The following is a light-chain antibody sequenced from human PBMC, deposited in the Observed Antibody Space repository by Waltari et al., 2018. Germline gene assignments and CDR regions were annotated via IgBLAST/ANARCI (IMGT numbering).Light chain of an antibody. CDR3: QQYYSSPWT. CDR2: DAS. J-gene: IGKJ1*01. Sequence: EIVLTQSPGTLSLSPGERATLSCRASEFVGNDYLAWYQQKPGQAPRLLIYDASRRATGTPDRFSGSGSGTDFSLTISRLEPEDFAVYYCQQYYSSPWTFGQGTKVDI. V-gene: IGKV3-20*01. CDR1: EFVGNDY.